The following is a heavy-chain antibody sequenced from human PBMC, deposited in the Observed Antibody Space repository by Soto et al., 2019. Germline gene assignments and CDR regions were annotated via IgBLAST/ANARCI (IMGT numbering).Heavy chain of an antibody. J-gene: IGHJ4*02. CDR3: ARESVSGTYRFDS. CDR1: GGSISSSSYY. V-gene: IGHV4-39*07. D-gene: IGHD3-16*02. Sequence: PSETLSLTCTVSGGSISSSSYYWGWIRQPPGKGLEWIGSIYYSGSTYYNPSLKSRVTISVDTSKNQFSLRVNSVTAADTAVYYCARESVSGTYRFDSWGQGTLVTVSS. CDR2: IYYSGST.